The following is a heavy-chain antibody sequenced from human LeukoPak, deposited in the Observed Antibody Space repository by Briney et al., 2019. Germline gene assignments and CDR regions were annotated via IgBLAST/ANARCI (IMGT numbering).Heavy chain of an antibody. CDR3: VRGDGWFGELLNFDN. D-gene: IGHD3-10*01. J-gene: IGHJ4*02. CDR2: ISSSSSTI. V-gene: IGHV3-48*02. Sequence: GGSLRLSCAASGFTFRAYSMNWVRQAPGKGPEWVPHISSSSSTIYYADSVKGRFTISRDNAKNSLYLQMNSLRDEDTAVYYCVRGDGWFGELLNFDNWGQGTLVTISS. CDR1: GFTFRAYS.